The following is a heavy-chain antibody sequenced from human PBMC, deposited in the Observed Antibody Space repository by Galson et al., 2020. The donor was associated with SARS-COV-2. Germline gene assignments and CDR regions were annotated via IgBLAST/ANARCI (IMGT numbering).Heavy chain of an antibody. J-gene: IGHJ4*02. CDR3: AGGRYPSSGWGFDY. CDR1: GGSISSYY. D-gene: IGHD6-19*01. Sequence: SQTLSLTCTLSGGSISSYYSSWIRQPAAKGLEWIGRIYTSGSTNYNPSLKSRVTMPVDTSKNQFSMKLSSVTAADTAVYYCAGGRYPSSGWGFDYWGQGTLVTVSS. V-gene: IGHV4-4*07. CDR2: IYTSGST.